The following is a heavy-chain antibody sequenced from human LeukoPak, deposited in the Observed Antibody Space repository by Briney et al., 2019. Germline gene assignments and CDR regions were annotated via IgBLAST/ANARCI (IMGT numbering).Heavy chain of an antibody. CDR3: ARSKLSSSWYLYFQH. J-gene: IGHJ1*01. CDR1: GGSISSSSYY. Sequence: KASETLSLTCTVSGGSISSSSYYWGWIRQPPGKGLEWIGSIYYSGSTYYNPSLKSRVTISVDTSKNQFSLKLSSVTAADTAVYYCARSKLSSSWYLYFQHWGQGILVTVSS. V-gene: IGHV4-39*01. CDR2: IYYSGST. D-gene: IGHD6-13*01.